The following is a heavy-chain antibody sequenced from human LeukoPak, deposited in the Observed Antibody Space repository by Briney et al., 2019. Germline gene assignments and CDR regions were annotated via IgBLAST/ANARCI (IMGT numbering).Heavy chain of an antibody. J-gene: IGHJ4*02. CDR3: ASGPDYYDSSGCIDY. D-gene: IGHD3-22*01. CDR1: GFTFSSYA. V-gene: IGHV3-30-3*01. CDR2: ISYDGSNK. Sequence: GRSLRLSCAASGFTFSSYAMHWVRQAPGKGLEWVAVISYDGSNKYYADSVKGRFTISRDNSKNTLYLQMNSLRAEDTAVYYCASGPDYYDSSGCIDYWGQGTLVTVSS.